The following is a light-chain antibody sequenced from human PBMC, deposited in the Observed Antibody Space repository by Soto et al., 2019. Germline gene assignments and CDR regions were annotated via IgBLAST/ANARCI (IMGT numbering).Light chain of an antibody. CDR1: QSVSSSY. Sequence: IVLTQSPGTLSLSPGERVTLSCRASQSVSSSYLAWYQQKPGQAPRLLIYGASSRATGIPDRFSGSGSGTDFTLTISRLEPEDFAVYYCQQYGTSPLTFGGGTKVDIK. CDR2: GAS. CDR3: QQYGTSPLT. V-gene: IGKV3-20*01. J-gene: IGKJ4*01.